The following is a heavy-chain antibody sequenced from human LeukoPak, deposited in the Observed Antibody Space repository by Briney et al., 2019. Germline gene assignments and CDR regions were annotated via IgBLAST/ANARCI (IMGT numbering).Heavy chain of an antibody. J-gene: IGHJ4*02. Sequence: PWGSLRLSCAASGFTFSSYWMSWVRQVPGKGLEWVANIKQDGSEKYYVDSVKGRFTISRDNAKNSLYLQMNSLRAEDTAVYYCARAYSSSYLYDYWGQGTLVTVSS. CDR1: GFTFSSYW. V-gene: IGHV3-7*01. D-gene: IGHD6-6*01. CDR3: ARAYSSSYLYDY. CDR2: IKQDGSEK.